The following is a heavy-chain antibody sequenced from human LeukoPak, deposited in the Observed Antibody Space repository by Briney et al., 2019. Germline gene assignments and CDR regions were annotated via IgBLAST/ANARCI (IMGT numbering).Heavy chain of an antibody. J-gene: IGHJ4*02. CDR1: GYTFTGYY. CDR2: INPNSGGT. CDR3: ARVLRYFDWPDY. V-gene: IGHV1-2*04. D-gene: IGHD3-9*01. Sequence: GASVKVSCMASGYTFTGYYMHWVRQAPGQGLEWMGWINPNSGGTNYAQKFQGWVTMTRDTSISTAYMELSRLRSDDTAVYYCARVLRYFDWPDYWGQGNLVTVSS.